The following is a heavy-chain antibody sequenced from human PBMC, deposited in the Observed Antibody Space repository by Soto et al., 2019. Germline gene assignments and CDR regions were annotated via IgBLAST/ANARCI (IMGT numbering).Heavy chain of an antibody. V-gene: IGHV3-23*01. J-gene: IGHJ4*02. CDR1: GFTFSSYV. D-gene: IGHD2-8*01. Sequence: EVQLLESGGGLLQPGGSLRLSCAASGFTFSSYVMNWVRQAPGEGLEWVSTVSGGGDGTYYADSVKGRFTISRDDSKNTLYLQMNSLRADDTAVYFWERSGYCSTGKCSAFDYWGQGTLVTVSS. CDR2: VSGGGDGT. CDR3: ERSGYCSTGKCSAFDY.